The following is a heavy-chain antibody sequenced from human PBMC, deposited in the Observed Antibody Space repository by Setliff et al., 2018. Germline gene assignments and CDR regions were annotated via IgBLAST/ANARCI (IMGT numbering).Heavy chain of an antibody. CDR3: ARQVCSSTSCYDWFDP. CDR2: IYPGDSDT. Sequence: PGESLKISCKGSGYSFTSYWIGWVRQMPGKGLEWMGIIYPGDSDTRYSPSFQGQVTISADKSISTAYLQWSSLKASDTAMYYCARQVCSSTSCYDWFDPWGQGTLVTVAS. J-gene: IGHJ5*02. D-gene: IGHD2-2*01. V-gene: IGHV5-51*01. CDR1: GYSFTSYW.